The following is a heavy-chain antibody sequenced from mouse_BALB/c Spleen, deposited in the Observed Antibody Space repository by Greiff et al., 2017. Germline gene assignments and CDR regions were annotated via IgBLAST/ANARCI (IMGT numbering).Heavy chain of an antibody. CDR2: IWAGGST. CDR1: GFSLTSYG. Sequence: VQLQESGPGLVAPSQSLSITCTVSGFSLTSYGVHWVRQPPGKGLEWLGVIWAGGSTNYNSALMSRLSISKDNSKSQVFLKMNSLQTDDTAMYYCAREDYGSSPYAMDYWGQGTSVTVSA. V-gene: IGHV2-9*02. J-gene: IGHJ4*01. CDR3: AREDYGSSPYAMDY. D-gene: IGHD1-1*01.